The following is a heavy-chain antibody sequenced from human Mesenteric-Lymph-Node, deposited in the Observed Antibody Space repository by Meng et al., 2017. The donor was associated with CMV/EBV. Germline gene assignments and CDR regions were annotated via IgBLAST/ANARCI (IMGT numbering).Heavy chain of an antibody. CDR1: GGTFTSYA. J-gene: IGHJ4*02. CDR2: INAGNGNT. V-gene: IGHV1-3*01. Sequence: AAGGTFTSYAMHWVRQAPGQRLEWMGWINAGNGNTKYSQEFQGRVTITRDTSASTAYMELSSLRSEDTAVYYCARSGYDFYISFDYWGQGTLVTVSS. D-gene: IGHD5-12*01. CDR3: ARSGYDFYISFDY.